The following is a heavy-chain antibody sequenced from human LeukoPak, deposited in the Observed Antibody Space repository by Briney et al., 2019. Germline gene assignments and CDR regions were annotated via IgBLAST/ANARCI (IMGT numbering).Heavy chain of an antibody. Sequence: ASVKVSCKASGYTFTSYGISWVRQAPGKGLEWMGWISAYNGNTNYAQKLQGRVTMTTDTSTSTAYMELRSLRSDDTAVYYCARDQSPGIYCTNGVCYPGDYWGQGTLVTVSS. J-gene: IGHJ4*02. D-gene: IGHD2-8*01. CDR2: ISAYNGNT. CDR3: ARDQSPGIYCTNGVCYPGDY. V-gene: IGHV1-18*01. CDR1: GYTFTSYG.